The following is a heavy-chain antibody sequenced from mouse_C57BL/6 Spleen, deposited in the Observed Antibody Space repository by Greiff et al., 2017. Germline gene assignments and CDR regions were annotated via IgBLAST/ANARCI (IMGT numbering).Heavy chain of an antibody. D-gene: IGHD1-1*01. CDR2: ISYDGSN. CDR1: GYSITSGYY. V-gene: IGHV3-6*01. CDR3: ARATEGHFDY. Sequence: EVHLVESGPGLVKPSQSLSLTCSVTGYSITSGYYWNWIRQFPGNKLEWMGYISYDGSNNYNPSLKNRISITRDTSKNQFFLKLNSVTTEDTATYYCARATEGHFDYWGQGTTLTVSS. J-gene: IGHJ2*01.